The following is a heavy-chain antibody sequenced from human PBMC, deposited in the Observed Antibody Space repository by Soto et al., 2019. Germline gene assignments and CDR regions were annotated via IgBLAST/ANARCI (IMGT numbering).Heavy chain of an antibody. V-gene: IGHV1-3*01. Sequence: ASVKVSCKASGFTFTNYAIHWVRQAPGQRLEWMAWINGGNGNTKYSEKFQGRVTVTRDTSASTVYMELSSLRSEDTAVYYCAREGYYDGSGYYSYFQYWGQGTLVTVSS. CDR3: AREGYYDGSGYYSYFQY. CDR2: INGGNGNT. J-gene: IGHJ1*01. CDR1: GFTFTNYA. D-gene: IGHD3-22*01.